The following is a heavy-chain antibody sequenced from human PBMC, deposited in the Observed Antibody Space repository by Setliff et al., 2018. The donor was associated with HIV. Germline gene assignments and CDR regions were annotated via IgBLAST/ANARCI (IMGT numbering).Heavy chain of an antibody. CDR2: IWYDGSKK. V-gene: IGHV3-30*02. D-gene: IGHD3-9*01. CDR3: AKSFEASDVFDI. J-gene: IGHJ3*02. Sequence: GGSLRLSCVVSGFTFSSYGMHWVRQAPGKGLEWVAVIWYDGSKKYYAGTVQGRVNISRDNSKDTLYLQLNSLRPADTAIYYCAKSFEASDVFDIWGQGTVVTVSS. CDR1: GFTFSSYG.